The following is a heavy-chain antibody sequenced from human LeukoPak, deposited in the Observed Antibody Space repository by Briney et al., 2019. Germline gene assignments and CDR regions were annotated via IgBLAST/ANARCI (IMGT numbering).Heavy chain of an antibody. Sequence: PGGSLRLSCAASGFSFSDYYMTWMRQAPGRGLEWLSYHSSGSTLTNDADSVRGRFTISRDNAKNSLYLQMNSLRAEDTAVYYCARGNHYFDYWGQGTLVTVSS. CDR3: ARGNHYFDY. CDR1: GFSFSDYY. J-gene: IGHJ4*02. CDR2: HSSGSTLT. V-gene: IGHV3-11*05.